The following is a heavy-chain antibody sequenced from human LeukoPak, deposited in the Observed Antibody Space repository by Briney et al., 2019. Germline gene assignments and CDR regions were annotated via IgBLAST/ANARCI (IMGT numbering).Heavy chain of an antibody. Sequence: GGSLRLSCAASGFSFSDYGIHWVRQAPGKGLEGVAVISFDGSNKYYADSVKGRFTISRDNSKTTLSLQMNSLRVEDTAVYYCAKDGAYINYQYYFDSWGRGTLVTVSS. V-gene: IGHV3-30*18. CDR3: AKDGAYINYQYYFDS. D-gene: IGHD4-11*01. J-gene: IGHJ4*02. CDR2: ISFDGSNK. CDR1: GFSFSDYG.